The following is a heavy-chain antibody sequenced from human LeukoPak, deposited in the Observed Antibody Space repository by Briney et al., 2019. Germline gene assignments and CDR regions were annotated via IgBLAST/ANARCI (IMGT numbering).Heavy chain of an antibody. CDR3: ARGGNWNYLRSMGTRFDY. Sequence: PSETLSLTCAVYGGSFSGYYWSWIRQPPGKGLEWIGEINHSGSTNYNPSLKSRVTISVDASKNQFSLKLSSVTAADTAVYYCARGGNWNYLRSMGTRFDYWGQGTLVTVSS. CDR2: INHSGST. J-gene: IGHJ4*02. D-gene: IGHD1-7*01. CDR1: GGSFSGYY. V-gene: IGHV4-34*01.